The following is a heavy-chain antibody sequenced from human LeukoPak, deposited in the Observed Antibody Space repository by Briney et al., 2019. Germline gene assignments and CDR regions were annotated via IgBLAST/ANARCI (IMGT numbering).Heavy chain of an antibody. CDR1: GFTFIGYA. CDR2: ISYDGSDK. D-gene: IGHD6-19*01. Sequence: PGGSLRLLCAASGFTFIGYALYWVLQAPGKGLEWVAVISYDGSDKYYADSVKGRFTISRDNSKNTLYLQMNSLRAEDTAVYYCAKAGQWLYYFDYWGQGTLVTVSS. J-gene: IGHJ4*02. V-gene: IGHV3-30-3*01. CDR3: AKAGQWLYYFDY.